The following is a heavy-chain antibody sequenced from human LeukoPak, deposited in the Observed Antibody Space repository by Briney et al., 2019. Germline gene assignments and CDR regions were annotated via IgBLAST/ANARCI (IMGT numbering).Heavy chain of an antibody. V-gene: IGHV4-59*01. CDR3: ARASGSYRGAFDI. CDR2: IYYSGST. CDR1: GGSLNSYY. J-gene: IGHJ3*02. Sequence: SETLSLTCTVSGGSLNSYYWSWIRQPPGKGLGWIGYIYYSGSTNYNPSLKSRVTISVDTSKNQFSLKLSSVTAADTAVYYCARASGSYRGAFDIWGQGTMVTVSS. D-gene: IGHD1-26*01.